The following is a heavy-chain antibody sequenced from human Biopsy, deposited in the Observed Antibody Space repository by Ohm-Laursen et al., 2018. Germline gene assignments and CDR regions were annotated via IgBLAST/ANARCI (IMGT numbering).Heavy chain of an antibody. CDR1: GDSFSNYA. J-gene: IGHJ4*02. Sequence: EASVKVSCRASGDSFSNYAISWVRQAPGEGLEWMGGIIAVSGLVNYAPKFQGRVSITADKSTTTAYMELSNLKSEDTAVYYCATPFQYYDSWGGYPPFDHWGQGTLVTVSS. D-gene: IGHD3-3*01. CDR3: ATPFQYYDSWGGYPPFDH. CDR2: IIAVSGLV. V-gene: IGHV1-69*10.